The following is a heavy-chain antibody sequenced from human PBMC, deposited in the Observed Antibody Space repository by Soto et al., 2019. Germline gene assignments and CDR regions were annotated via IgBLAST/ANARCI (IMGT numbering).Heavy chain of an antibody. J-gene: IGHJ3*01. Sequence: QITLKESGPTLVKPTQPLTLTCTFSGFSLSTSGVGVGWIRRSPGKALEWLALIYRNDDKDYSPSLKSRLTIAKDTSKNQGVLTMTNMDPVDTATYYCAHRSFANDAFDVWGQGTMVTVSS. CDR3: AHRSFANDAFDV. D-gene: IGHD3-3*01. V-gene: IGHV2-5*01. CDR1: GFSLSTSGVG. CDR2: IYRNDDK.